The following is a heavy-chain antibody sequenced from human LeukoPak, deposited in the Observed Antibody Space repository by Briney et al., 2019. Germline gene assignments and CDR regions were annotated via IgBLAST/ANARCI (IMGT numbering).Heavy chain of an antibody. J-gene: IGHJ6*02. Sequence: PGRSLRLSCAASGFTFSSYGMHWVRQAPGKGLEWVAVIWYDGSNKYYADSVKGRFTISRDNSKNTLYLQMNSLRAEDTAVYYCAGSLRSYYYYGMDVWGQGTTVTVSS. D-gene: IGHD5-12*01. CDR1: GFTFSSYG. V-gene: IGHV3-33*01. CDR3: AGSLRSYYYYGMDV. CDR2: IWYDGSNK.